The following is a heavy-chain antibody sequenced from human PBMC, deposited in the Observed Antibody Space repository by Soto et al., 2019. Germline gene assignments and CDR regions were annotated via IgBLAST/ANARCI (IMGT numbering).Heavy chain of an antibody. V-gene: IGHV4-39*07. CDR2: FHYSGRT. Sequence: PSETLSLTCSVSGGSISSGPYSWGWIHQPPGKGLEWIGTFHYSGRTYYSPSLESRVTISVDTSKNQFSLSLSSVTAADTAVYYCTGAYYDIDGYILDPWGQGTSVTVSS. J-gene: IGHJ5*02. CDR1: GGSISSGPYS. CDR3: TGAYYDIDGYILDP. D-gene: IGHD3-22*01.